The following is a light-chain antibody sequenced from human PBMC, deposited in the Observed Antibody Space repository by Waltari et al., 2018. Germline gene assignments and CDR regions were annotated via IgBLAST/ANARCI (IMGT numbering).Light chain of an antibody. CDR2: WAS. CDR1: QSVLSNSNNTNY. Sequence: DIVMTQSPDSLAVSLGERAAINCKSSQSVLSNSNNTNYLAWYQQKPGQPPKLLISWASTRESGVPDRFSGSGSGTDFTLTISSLQAEDVAAYYCQQHYSTPPTFGQGTKVEIK. J-gene: IGKJ1*01. CDR3: QQHYSTPPT. V-gene: IGKV4-1*01.